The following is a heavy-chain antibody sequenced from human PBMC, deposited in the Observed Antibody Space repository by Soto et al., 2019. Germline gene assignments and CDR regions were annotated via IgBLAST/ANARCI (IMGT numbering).Heavy chain of an antibody. Sequence: ASVKVSCKASGYTFTSYAMHWVRQAPGQRLEWMGWINAGNGNTKYSQKFQGRVTITRDTSASTAYMELSSLRSEDTAVYYCARERCSGGSCYLDYWGQGTLVTVSS. D-gene: IGHD2-15*01. CDR3: ARERCSGGSCYLDY. J-gene: IGHJ4*02. CDR2: INAGNGNT. V-gene: IGHV1-3*01. CDR1: GYTFTSYA.